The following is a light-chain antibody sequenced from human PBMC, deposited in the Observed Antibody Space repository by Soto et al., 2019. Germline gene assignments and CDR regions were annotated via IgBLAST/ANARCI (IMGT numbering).Light chain of an antibody. CDR1: QSITTW. V-gene: IGKV1-5*01. CDR2: DAS. J-gene: IGKJ4*01. Sequence: DIQMNQSPSTLSASVGDRVTITCRAIQSITTWLAWYQQKPGKAPKLLIYDASTLQSGVPSTFSGSGSGTEFTLTISSLQPDDFATYYCQQYNTYSPPLTFGGGTKLDIK. CDR3: QQYNTYSPPLT.